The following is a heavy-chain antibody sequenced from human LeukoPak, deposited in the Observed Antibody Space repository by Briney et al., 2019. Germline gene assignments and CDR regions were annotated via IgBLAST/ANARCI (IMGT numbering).Heavy chain of an antibody. CDR3: ARFNMGAFDI. CDR1: GYTFTGYY. V-gene: IGHV1-18*04. D-gene: IGHD3-16*01. Sequence: ASVKVSCKASGYTFTGYYMHWVRQAPGQGLEWMGWISAYNGNTNYAQKLQGRVTMTTDTSTSTAYMELRSLRSDDTAVYYCARFNMGAFDIWGQGTMVTVSS. J-gene: IGHJ3*02. CDR2: ISAYNGNT.